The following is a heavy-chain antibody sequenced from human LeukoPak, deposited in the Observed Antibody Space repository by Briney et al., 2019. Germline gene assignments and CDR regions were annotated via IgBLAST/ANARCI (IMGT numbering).Heavy chain of an antibody. V-gene: IGHV3-23*01. CDR2: ISGSGGST. CDR3: AKDRGTGNSEGGNNWFDP. Sequence: PGGSLRLSCAASGFTFSSYAMSWVRQAPGKGLEWVSAISGSGGSTYYADSVKGRFTISRDNSKNTLYLQMNSLRDEDTAVYYCAKDRGTGNSEGGNNWFDPWGQGTLVTVSS. D-gene: IGHD4-23*01. CDR1: GFTFSSYA. J-gene: IGHJ5*02.